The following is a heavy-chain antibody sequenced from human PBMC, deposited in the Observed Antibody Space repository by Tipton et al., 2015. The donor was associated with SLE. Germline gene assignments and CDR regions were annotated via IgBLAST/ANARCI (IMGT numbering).Heavy chain of an antibody. V-gene: IGHV4-31*03. CDR2: LYYSGST. Sequence: TLSLTCTVSGGSISSGGYYWSWLRQHPGKGLEWIGNLYYSGSTYHNPSLKSRVTISVDTSKNQFSLKLSSVTAADTAVYYCASVWVRGVIPYYFDYWGQGTLVTVSS. CDR1: GGSISSGGYY. D-gene: IGHD3-10*01. J-gene: IGHJ4*02. CDR3: ASVWVRGVIPYYFDY.